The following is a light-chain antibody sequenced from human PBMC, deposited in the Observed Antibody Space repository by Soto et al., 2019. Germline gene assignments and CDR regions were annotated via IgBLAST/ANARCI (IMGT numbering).Light chain of an antibody. J-gene: IGKJ1*01. CDR2: AAS. Sequence: AIQVTQSPSSLSASVGDRVTITCRASQGISSYLAWYQQKPGKAPKLLIYAASTLQSGVPSRFSGSGSGTDFTLTISCLQSEDFATYYCQQYYSYPRTFGQGTKVDIK. CDR1: QGISSY. V-gene: IGKV1-8*01. CDR3: QQYYSYPRT.